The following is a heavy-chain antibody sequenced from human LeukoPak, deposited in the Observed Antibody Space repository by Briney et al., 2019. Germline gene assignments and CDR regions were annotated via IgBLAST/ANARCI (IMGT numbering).Heavy chain of an antibody. J-gene: IGHJ6*03. CDR3: ARDGTSCYFSSCYYYYYMDV. Sequence: PGGSLRLSCAASGFTFSSYSMNWVRQAPGKGLEWVSYISSSSSTIYYADSVKGRFTISRDNAKNSLYLQMNSPRDEDTAVYYCARDGTSCYFSSCYYYYYMDVWGKGTTVTVSS. V-gene: IGHV3-48*02. CDR1: GFTFSSYS. CDR2: ISSSSSTI. D-gene: IGHD2-2*01.